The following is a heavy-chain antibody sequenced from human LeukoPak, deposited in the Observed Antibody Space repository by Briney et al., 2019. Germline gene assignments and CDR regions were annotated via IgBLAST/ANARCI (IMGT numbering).Heavy chain of an antibody. CDR1: GFTFDDYA. V-gene: IGHV3-43*02. D-gene: IGHD2/OR15-2a*01. CDR2: ISGDGGST. J-gene: IGHJ4*02. Sequence: GGSLRLSCAASGFTFDDYAMHWVRQAPGKGLEWVSLISGDGGSTYYADSVKGRFTISRDNSKNSLFLQMNSLRADDTAVYYCARIKGGTSAAISYWGQGTPVTVSS. CDR3: ARIKGGTSAAISY.